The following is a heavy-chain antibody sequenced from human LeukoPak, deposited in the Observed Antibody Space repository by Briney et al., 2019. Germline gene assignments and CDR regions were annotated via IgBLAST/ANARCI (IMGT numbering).Heavy chain of an antibody. CDR2: INHSGST. Sequence: SEALSLTCAVYGGSFSGYYWSWIRQPPGKGLEWIGEINHSGSTNYNPSLKSRVTISVDTSKNQFSLKLSSVTAADTAVYYCARDPFNWSTTGGDYWGQGTLVTVSS. D-gene: IGHD3-9*01. J-gene: IGHJ4*02. V-gene: IGHV4-34*01. CDR3: ARDPFNWSTTGGDY. CDR1: GGSFSGYY.